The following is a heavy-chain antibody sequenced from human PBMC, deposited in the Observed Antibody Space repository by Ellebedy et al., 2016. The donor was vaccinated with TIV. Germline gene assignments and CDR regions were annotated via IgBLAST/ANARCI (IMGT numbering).Heavy chain of an antibody. CDR3: AREIVATSINWFDP. D-gene: IGHD5-12*01. CDR1: GYTFTSYA. CDR2: INAGNGNT. Sequence: ASVKVSCXASGYTFTSYAMHWMRQAPGQRLEWMGWINAGNGNTKYSQKFQGRVTITRDTSASTAYMELSSLRSEDTAVYYCAREIVATSINWFDPWGQGTLVTVSS. V-gene: IGHV1-3*01. J-gene: IGHJ5*02.